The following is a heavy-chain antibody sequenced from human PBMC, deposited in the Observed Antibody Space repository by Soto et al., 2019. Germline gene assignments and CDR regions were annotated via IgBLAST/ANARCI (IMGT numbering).Heavy chain of an antibody. J-gene: IGHJ6*02. V-gene: IGHV5-10-1*01. D-gene: IGHD4-17*01. Sequence: PGESLKISCKGSGYSFTSYWISWVRQMPGKGLEWMGMIDPSYAYTNYRPSFQGHVTISADKSISTAYLQWSSLKASDTAMYYCATHGNGDYGSALGYYGMDVWGQGTTVTVSS. CDR1: GYSFTSYW. CDR2: IDPSYAYT. CDR3: ATHGNGDYGSALGYYGMDV.